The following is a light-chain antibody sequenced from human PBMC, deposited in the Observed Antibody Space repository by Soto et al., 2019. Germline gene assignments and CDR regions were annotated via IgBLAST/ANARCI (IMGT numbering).Light chain of an antibody. CDR2: NNN. CDR1: SSNIASNT. J-gene: IGLJ2*01. Sequence: QTVLTQPPSAYGTPGQRVTISCSGSSSNIASNTVNWYQQLPGTAPKLLIYNNNHRPSGVLDRFSGSKSGTSASLAISGLQSEDEADYYCAAWDDSLNGPLFGGGTKVTVL. CDR3: AAWDDSLNGPL. V-gene: IGLV1-44*01.